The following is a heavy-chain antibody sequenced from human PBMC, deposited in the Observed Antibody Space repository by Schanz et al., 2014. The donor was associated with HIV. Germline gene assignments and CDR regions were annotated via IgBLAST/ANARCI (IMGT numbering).Heavy chain of an antibody. J-gene: IGHJ5*02. CDR3: AREKTTLNWFDP. CDR2: ISAYNGNT. Sequence: QVQLVQSGPEVKKPGASVRVSCETSGYTFFDYDINWVRQAPGQGLEWMGWISAYNGNTNYAQKFQGRVTMTTDTSTSTAYMDLRSLRSDDTAVYYCAREKTTLNWFDPWGQGTLVTVSS. CDR1: GYTFFDYD. V-gene: IGHV1-18*01.